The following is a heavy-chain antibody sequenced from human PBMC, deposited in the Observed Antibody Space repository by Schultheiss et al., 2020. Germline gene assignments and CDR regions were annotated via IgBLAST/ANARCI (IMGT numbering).Heavy chain of an antibody. CDR3: ARLRGWELARFDY. V-gene: IGHV4-34*01. D-gene: IGHD1-26*01. J-gene: IGHJ4*02. CDR2: INHSGST. CDR1: GGSFSGYY. Sequence: TLSLTCAVYGGSFSGYYWSWIRQPPGKGLEWIGEINHSGSTNYNPSLKSRVTISVDTSKNQFSLKLSSVTAADTAVYYCARLRGWELARFDYWGQGTLVTVSS.